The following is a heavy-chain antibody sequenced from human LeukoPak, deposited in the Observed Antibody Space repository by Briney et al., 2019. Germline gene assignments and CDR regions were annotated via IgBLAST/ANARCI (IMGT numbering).Heavy chain of an antibody. D-gene: IGHD6-19*01. Sequence: ETLSLTCTVSGGSISSYYWSWIRQPPGKGLEWIGYIYYSGSTNYNPSLKSRVTISVDTSKNQFSLKLSSVTAADTAVYYCARGSSGWQAYFDYWGQGTLVTVSS. V-gene: IGHV4-59*01. CDR3: ARGSSGWQAYFDY. CDR1: GGSISSYY. J-gene: IGHJ4*02. CDR2: IYYSGST.